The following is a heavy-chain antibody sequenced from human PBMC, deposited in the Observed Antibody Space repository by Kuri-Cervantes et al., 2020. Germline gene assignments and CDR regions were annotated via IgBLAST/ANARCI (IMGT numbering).Heavy chain of an antibody. V-gene: IGHV3-23*01. CDR1: GFTFSSYA. Sequence: SCKASGFTFSSYAMSWVRQAPGKGLEWISAISGSGGSTYYADSVKGRFTISRDNSKNTLYLQMNSLRAEDTAVYYCAKGNIAAAGLDFDYWGQGTLVTVSS. CDR3: AKGNIAAAGLDFDY. J-gene: IGHJ4*02. D-gene: IGHD6-13*01. CDR2: ISGSGGST.